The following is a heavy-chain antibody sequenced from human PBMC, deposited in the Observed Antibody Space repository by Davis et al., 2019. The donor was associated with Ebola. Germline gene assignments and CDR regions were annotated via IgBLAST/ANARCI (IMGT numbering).Heavy chain of an antibody. CDR2: ISSSSSYT. V-gene: IGHV3-11*06. D-gene: IGHD4-17*01. Sequence: PGGSLRLSCAASGFTFSDYYMSWIRQAPGKGLEWVSYISSSSSYTNCADSVKGRFTISRDNAKNSLYLQMNSLRAEDTAVYYCARGGYGDYHTDYWGQGTLVTVSS. CDR1: GFTFSDYY. CDR3: ARGGYGDYHTDY. J-gene: IGHJ4*02.